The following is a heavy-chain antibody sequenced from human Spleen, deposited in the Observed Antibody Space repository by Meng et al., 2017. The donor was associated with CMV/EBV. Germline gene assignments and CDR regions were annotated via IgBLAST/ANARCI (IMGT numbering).Heavy chain of an antibody. CDR3: ARRIPSIQFDH. V-gene: IGHV1-2*02. CDR2: ISPKRGDT. D-gene: IGHD6-6*01. CDR1: GNTFTDYY. Sequence: SCKASGNTFTDYYIHWMRQAPGQGPEWMGWISPKRGDTNYAQKFQGRVTMTRDTSISTAYMELSKLRSDDTAVYYCARRIPSIQFDHWGQGTLVTVSS. J-gene: IGHJ4*02.